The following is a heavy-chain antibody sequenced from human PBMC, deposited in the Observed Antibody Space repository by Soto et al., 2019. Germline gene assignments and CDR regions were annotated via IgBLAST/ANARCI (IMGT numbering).Heavy chain of an antibody. D-gene: IGHD2-15*01. CDR2: IYYSGST. CDR1: GCSISSSSYY. J-gene: IGHJ4*02. CDR3: ARLIVSPNDFDY. Sequence: SETLSLTCTVSGCSISSSSYYWGWIRQPPGKGLEWIGSIYYSGSTYYNPSLKSRVTISVDTSKNQFSLKLSSVTAADTAVYYCARLIVSPNDFDYWGQGTLVTVSS. V-gene: IGHV4-39*01.